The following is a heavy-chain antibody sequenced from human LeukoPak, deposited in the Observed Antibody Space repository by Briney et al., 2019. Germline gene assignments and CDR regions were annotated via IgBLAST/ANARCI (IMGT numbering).Heavy chain of an antibody. CDR2: IIPIFGTA. V-gene: IGHV1-69*01. D-gene: IGHD1-26*01. CDR1: GGTFSSYA. J-gene: IGHJ6*02. CDR3: ATEKSGRELLNYYGMDV. Sequence: SVKVSCKASGGTFSSYAISWVRQAPGQGLEWMGGIIPIFGTANYAQKFQGRVTITADESTSTAYMELSSLRSEDTAVYYCATEKSGRELLNYYGMDVWGQGTTVTVSS.